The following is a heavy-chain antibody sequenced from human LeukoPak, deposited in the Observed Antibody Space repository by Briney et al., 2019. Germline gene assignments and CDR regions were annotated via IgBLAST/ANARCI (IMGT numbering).Heavy chain of an antibody. CDR2: ISGSGGST. CDR1: GFTFSSYA. V-gene: IGHV3-23*01. J-gene: IGHJ4*02. CDR3: AKPITMIVVVIPY. Sequence: GGSLRLSCAASGFTFSSYAMSWVRQAPGKGLEWVSAISGSGGSTYYADSVKGRFTISRDNSKNTLYLQMDSLRAEDTAVYYCAKPITMIVVVIPYWGQGTLVTVSS. D-gene: IGHD3-22*01.